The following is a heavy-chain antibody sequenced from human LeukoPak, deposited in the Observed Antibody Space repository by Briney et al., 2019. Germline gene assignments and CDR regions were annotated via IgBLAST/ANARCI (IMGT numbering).Heavy chain of an antibody. V-gene: IGHV4-59*08. CDR1: GGSFSNYY. CDR3: AGSNQYYYDLDY. Sequence: SETLSLTCTVSGGSFSNYYWSWIRQPPGKGLEWIGYIYYSGSTNYNPSLKSRVTISVDTSKNQFSLNLSSVTAADTAVYYCAGSNQYYYDLDYWGQGTLVTVSS. CDR2: IYYSGST. D-gene: IGHD3-22*01. J-gene: IGHJ4*02.